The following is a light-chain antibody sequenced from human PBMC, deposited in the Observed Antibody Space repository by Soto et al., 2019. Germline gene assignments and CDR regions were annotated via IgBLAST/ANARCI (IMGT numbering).Light chain of an antibody. J-gene: IGKJ3*01. CDR3: QKYNSAPPEFRSVFT. CDR2: AAS. Sequence: DIQMTQSPSSLSASVGDRVTITCRASQGISNYLAWYQQKPGKVPKLLIYAASTLQSGVPSRFSGSGSGTDFTLTISSLQPEDVATYYCQKYNSAPPEFRSVFTFGPGTKVDIK. V-gene: IGKV1-27*01. CDR1: QGISNY.